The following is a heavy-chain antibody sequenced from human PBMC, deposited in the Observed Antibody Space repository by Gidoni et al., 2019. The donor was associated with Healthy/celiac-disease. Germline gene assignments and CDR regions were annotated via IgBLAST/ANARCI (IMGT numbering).Heavy chain of an antibody. V-gene: IGHV1-24*01. CDR1: GYTLTELS. CDR2: FDPEDGET. D-gene: IGHD6-19*01. Sequence: QVQLVQSGAEVQQPGASVKVSCKVSGYTLTELSMHWVRQAPGKGLEWMGGFDPEDGETIYEQKCKGRVTMTEDTSTDTAYMELSSLRSEDTAVYYCATGAGKWLLRSNWFDPWGQGTLVTVSS. J-gene: IGHJ5*02. CDR3: ATGAGKWLLRSNWFDP.